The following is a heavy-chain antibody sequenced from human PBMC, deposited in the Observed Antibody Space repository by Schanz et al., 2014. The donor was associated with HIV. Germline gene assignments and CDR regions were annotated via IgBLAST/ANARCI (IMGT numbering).Heavy chain of an antibody. J-gene: IGHJ4*02. V-gene: IGHV3-23*01. Sequence: EVQMLESGGGSVQPGGSLRLSCAASRFTFSNFAMSWVRQAPGKGLEWVSSISESGGRTYYADSVNGRFTISRDNSKNTLYLQMTTLRIDDTAVYYCAKPEYDSRGNSQSHFDYWGQGTLVTVSS. D-gene: IGHD3-22*01. CDR3: AKPEYDSRGNSQSHFDY. CDR2: ISESGGRT. CDR1: RFTFSNFA.